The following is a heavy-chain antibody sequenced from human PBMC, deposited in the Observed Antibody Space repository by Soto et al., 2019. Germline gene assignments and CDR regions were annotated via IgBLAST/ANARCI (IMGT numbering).Heavy chain of an antibody. CDR2: IYYSGST. J-gene: IGHJ6*04. Sequence: QVQLQESGPGLVKPSQTLSLTCTVSGGSISSGGYYWSWIRQHPGKGLEWIGYIYYSGSTYYNPSLKSRVTISVDTSKNQFSLKLSSVTAADTAVYYCARDKIVVVPAAIRAGLDVWGKGTTVTVSS. V-gene: IGHV4-31*03. CDR3: ARDKIVVVPAAIRAGLDV. D-gene: IGHD2-2*02. CDR1: GGSISSGGYY.